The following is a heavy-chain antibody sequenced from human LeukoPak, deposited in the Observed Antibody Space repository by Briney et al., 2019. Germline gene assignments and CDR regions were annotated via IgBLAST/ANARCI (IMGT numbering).Heavy chain of an antibody. J-gene: IGHJ4*02. CDR1: GFTFSTYW. CDR2: INQDASGI. CDR3: ATDRDNSDWQKRFDS. Sequence: GGSLRLSCAASGFTFSTYWMNWYRQAPGKGMEWVGNINQDASGINYVDSVRGRFTISRDNAKNSLHLQMNSLRAEDTAVYYCATDRDNSDWQKRFDSWGQGTLVTVSS. V-gene: IGHV3-7*01. D-gene: IGHD2-21*02.